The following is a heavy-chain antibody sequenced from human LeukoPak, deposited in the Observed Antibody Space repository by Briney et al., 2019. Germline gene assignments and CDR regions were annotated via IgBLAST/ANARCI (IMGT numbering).Heavy chain of an antibody. D-gene: IGHD6-19*01. Sequence: GGSLRLSCVASGFNFNNYAMSWVRQAPGKGLEWVSSISTTGGNTYYAHSVKGRFTISRDKSENTMFLQMNGLRAEDTAVYYCAKDAMAGTGTFDYWGQGNPGHRLL. CDR2: ISTTGGNT. CDR1: GFNFNNYA. CDR3: AKDAMAGTGTFDY. V-gene: IGHV3-23*01. J-gene: IGHJ4*02.